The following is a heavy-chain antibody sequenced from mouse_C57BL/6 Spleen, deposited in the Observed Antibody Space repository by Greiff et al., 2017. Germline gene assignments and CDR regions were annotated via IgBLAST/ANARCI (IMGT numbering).Heavy chain of an antibody. J-gene: IGHJ4*01. CDR2: IHPNSGST. CDR3: ARSDGNYAMDY. Sequence: QVQLQQPGAELVKPGASVKLSCKASGYTFTSYWMHWVKQRPGQGLEWIGMIHPNSGSTNYNEKFKSKATLTVDKSSSTAYMQLSSLTSEDSAVKYCARSDGNYAMDYWGQGTSVTVSS. D-gene: IGHD2-3*01. CDR1: GYTFTSYW. V-gene: IGHV1-64*01.